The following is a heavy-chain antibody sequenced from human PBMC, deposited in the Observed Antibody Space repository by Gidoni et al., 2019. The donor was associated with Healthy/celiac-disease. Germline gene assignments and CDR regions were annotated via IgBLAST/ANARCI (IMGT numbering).Heavy chain of an antibody. V-gene: IGHV3-33*01. CDR1: GFTFSSYG. CDR3: ARDGASTHRGVTTSGYYFDY. Sequence: QVQLVESGGGVVQPGRSLRLSCAASGFTFSSYGLHWVRQAPGKGLEWVAVIWYDGSNKYYADSVKGRFTISRDNSKNTLYLQMNSLRAEDTAVYYCARDGASTHRGVTTSGYYFDYWGQGTLVTVSS. CDR2: IWYDGSNK. D-gene: IGHD4-17*01. J-gene: IGHJ4*02.